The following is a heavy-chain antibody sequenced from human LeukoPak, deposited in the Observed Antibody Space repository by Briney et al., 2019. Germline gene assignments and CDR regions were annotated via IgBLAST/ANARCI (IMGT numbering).Heavy chain of an antibody. J-gene: IGHJ6*03. V-gene: IGHV4-39*07. Sequence: PSETLSLTCTVSGGSISSSSYYWGWIRQPPGKGLEWIGSIYYSGSTYYNPSLKSRVTISVDMSKNQFSLKLSSVTAADTAVYYCARTRDPYYYYYYMDVWGKGTTVTISS. CDR1: GGSISSSSYY. CDR3: ARTRDPYYYYYYMDV. CDR2: IYYSGST.